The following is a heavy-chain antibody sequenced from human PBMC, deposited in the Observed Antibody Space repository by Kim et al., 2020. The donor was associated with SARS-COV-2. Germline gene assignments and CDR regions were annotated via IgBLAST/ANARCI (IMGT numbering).Heavy chain of an antibody. CDR2: ISYDGSNK. CDR1: GFTFSSYA. Sequence: GGSLRLSCAASGFTFSSYAMHWVRQAPGKGLEWVAVISYDGSNKYYADSVKGRFTISRDNSKNTLYLQMNSLRAEDTAVYYGARVPTAMVIGTLHYFDY. D-gene: IGHD5-18*01. V-gene: IGHV3-30*04. CDR3: ARVPTAMVIGTLHYFDY. J-gene: IGHJ4*01.